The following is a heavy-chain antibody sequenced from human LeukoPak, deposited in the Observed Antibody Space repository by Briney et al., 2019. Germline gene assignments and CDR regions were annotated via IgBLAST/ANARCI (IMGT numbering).Heavy chain of an antibody. CDR3: AKLYCGGECYSGYFDY. CDR1: GGSISSSSWY. CDR2: IYYTGST. V-gene: IGHV4-39*01. J-gene: IGHJ4*02. Sequence: SETLSLTCTVSGGSISSSSWYWDWIRQPPGKGLEWIGTIYYTGSTYYNPSLKSRVTISVDTSKDQFSLKLSSVTAADTAVYYCAKLYCGGECYSGYFDYWGQGTLVTVSS. D-gene: IGHD2-21*01.